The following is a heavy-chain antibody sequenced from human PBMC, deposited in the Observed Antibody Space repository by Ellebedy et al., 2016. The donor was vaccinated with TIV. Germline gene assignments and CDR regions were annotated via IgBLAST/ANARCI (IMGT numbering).Heavy chain of an antibody. CDR3: TSAGNF. CDR1: GFPFGEYA. CDR2: IRSKPYGATA. J-gene: IGHJ2*01. D-gene: IGHD1-26*01. Sequence: GGSLRLSXTTSGFPFGEYAMAWFRQAPGKGLEWISFIRSKPYGATAEYAASVKGRFIISRDDSKSIAYLQMNSLRAEDTAMYYCTSAGNFWGRGTLVTVSS. V-gene: IGHV3-49*03.